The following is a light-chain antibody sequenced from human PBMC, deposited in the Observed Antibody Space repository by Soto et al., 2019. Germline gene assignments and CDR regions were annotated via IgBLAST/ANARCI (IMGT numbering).Light chain of an antibody. CDR1: QSVSSSY. Sequence: EIVLTQSPATLSLSPGERATLSCGASQSVSSSYLAWYQPKPGLAPRLXXYDASSRANGIPDRFSGSGSGTDLTLTISRLESEDFALYDCQHYAGGSRITFGQGTRLEIK. V-gene: IGKV3D-20*01. J-gene: IGKJ5*01. CDR3: QHYAGGSRIT. CDR2: DAS.